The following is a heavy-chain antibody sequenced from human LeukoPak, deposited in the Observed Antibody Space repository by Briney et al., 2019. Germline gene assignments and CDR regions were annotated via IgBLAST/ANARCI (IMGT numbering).Heavy chain of an antibody. D-gene: IGHD3-9*01. Sequence: PSETLSLTCTVSGGSISSYYWSWIRQPPGKGLEWIGYIYYSGSTNYNPSLKSRVTISVDTSKNQFSLKLSSVTAADTAVYYCARILRAYDILTGYYYYYYYGMDVWGQGTTVTVSS. CDR3: ARILRAYDILTGYYYYYYYGMDV. J-gene: IGHJ6*02. V-gene: IGHV4-59*01. CDR2: IYYSGST. CDR1: GGSISSYY.